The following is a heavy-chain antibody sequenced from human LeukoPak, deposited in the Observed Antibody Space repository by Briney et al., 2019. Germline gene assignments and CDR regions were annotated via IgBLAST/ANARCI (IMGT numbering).Heavy chain of an antibody. V-gene: IGHV3-23*01. CDR2: ISGSGGST. D-gene: IGHD1-7*01. CDR3: AKGNCRYFDY. CDR1: GITFSTYV. J-gene: IGHJ4*02. Sequence: PGGSLRLSCAASGITFSTYVMSWVRQAPGKGLEWVSAISGSGGSTYYADSVKGRFTISRDNSKNTLYPQMNSLGADDTAVYYCAKGNCRYFDYWGQGTLVTVSS.